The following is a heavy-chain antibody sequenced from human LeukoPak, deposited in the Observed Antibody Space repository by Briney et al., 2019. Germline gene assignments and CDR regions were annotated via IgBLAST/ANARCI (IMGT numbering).Heavy chain of an antibody. CDR2: IIPIFGTA. CDR3: AKSGYSYAHSYYFDY. CDR1: GGTFSSYA. J-gene: IGHJ4*02. V-gene: IGHV1-69*05. Sequence: ASVKVSCKASGGTFSSYAISWVRQAPGQGLEWMGGIIPIFGTANYAQKFQGRVTITMDESTSTAYMELSSLRSEDTAVYYCAKSGYSYAHSYYFDYWGQGTLVTVSS. D-gene: IGHD5-18*01.